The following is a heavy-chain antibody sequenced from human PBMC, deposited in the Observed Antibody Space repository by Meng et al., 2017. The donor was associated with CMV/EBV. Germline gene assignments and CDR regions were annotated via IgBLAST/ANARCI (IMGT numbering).Heavy chain of an antibody. J-gene: IGHJ5*02. V-gene: IGHV4-39*01. CDR3: ARRSVYGWFDR. D-gene: IGHD1-14*01. CDR1: GGSINSNNYY. Sequence: SETLSHTCTVSGGSINSNNYYWGWIRQPPGKGLEWIGSISYSGSTYYNPSLKSRVTISVDTSKNQFSLKLSSVTAADTAVHFCARRSVYGWFDRWGQGTLVTVSS. CDR2: ISYSGST.